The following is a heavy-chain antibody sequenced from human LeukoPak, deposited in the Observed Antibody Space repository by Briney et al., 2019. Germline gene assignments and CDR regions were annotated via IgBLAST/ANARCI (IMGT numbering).Heavy chain of an antibody. D-gene: IGHD4-17*01. J-gene: IGHJ6*03. CDR3: ARAPSTVTTWDYYYYMDV. CDR1: GFTFIIYS. V-gene: IGHV3-48*01. Sequence: GGSLRLSCAASGFTFIIYSMNWVRQAPGKGVEWVSYICSSSSTIYYADSVKGRFTISRDNAKNSLYLQMNSLRAEDTAVYYCARAPSTVTTWDYYYYMDVWGKGTTVTVSS. CDR2: ICSSSSTI.